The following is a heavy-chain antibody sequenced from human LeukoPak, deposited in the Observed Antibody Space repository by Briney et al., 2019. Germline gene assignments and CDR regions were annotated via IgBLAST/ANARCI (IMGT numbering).Heavy chain of an antibody. Sequence: GGSMRLSCAASGFTVSSNYMSWVRQAPGKGLEWLSVIYVGGSTFYADSVKGRFTISRDNSKNTLYLQMNSLRADDTAVYYCARDHRNAGVFDYWGQGTLVTVSS. CDR3: ARDHRNAGVFDY. CDR1: GFTVSSNY. J-gene: IGHJ4*02. V-gene: IGHV3-53*01. D-gene: IGHD2-2*01. CDR2: IYVGGST.